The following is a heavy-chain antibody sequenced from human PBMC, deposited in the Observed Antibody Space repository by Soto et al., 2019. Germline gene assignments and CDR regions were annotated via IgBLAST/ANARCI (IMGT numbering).Heavy chain of an antibody. D-gene: IGHD3-10*01. CDR3: ASLITMVLVGHYGMDV. J-gene: IGHJ6*04. CDR2: IIPIFGTA. CDR1: GGTFSSYA. V-gene: IGHV1-69*01. Sequence: QVQLVQSGAEVKKPGSSVKVSCKASGGTFSSYAISWVRQAPGQGLEWMGGIIPIFGTANYAQKFQGRVTITADESTRTAYMELSRLSSEDTAVYYCASLITMVLVGHYGMDVWGKGTTIPVSS.